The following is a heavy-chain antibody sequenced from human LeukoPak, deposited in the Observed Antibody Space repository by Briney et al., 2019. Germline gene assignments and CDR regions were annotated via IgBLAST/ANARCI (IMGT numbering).Heavy chain of an antibody. CDR1: GFALSSHG. J-gene: IGHJ4*02. V-gene: IGHV3-33*01. Sequence: GTSLRLSCAASGFALSSHGMHWVRQAPGKGLEWVAVMWSDGSNTNYADAVKGRFTISRDNSKNTFYLQMNSLRAEDTAVYYCARDPNLDYWGQGTLVSVSS. CDR2: MWSDGSNT. CDR3: ARDPNLDY.